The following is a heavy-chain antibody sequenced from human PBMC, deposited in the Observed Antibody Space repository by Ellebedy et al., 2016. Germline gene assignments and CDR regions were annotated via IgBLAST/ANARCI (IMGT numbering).Heavy chain of an antibody. V-gene: IGHV3-23*01. Sequence: GESLKISCAASGFTFSSYAMSWVRQAPGKGLEWVSGISGSGSSTYYADSVKGRFTISRDNSKNTLYLQMNSLRAEDTAVYYCAKYVREYDYIDYWGQGTLVTVSS. CDR1: GFTFSSYA. CDR3: AKYVREYDYIDY. CDR2: ISGSGSST. D-gene: IGHD6-6*01. J-gene: IGHJ4*02.